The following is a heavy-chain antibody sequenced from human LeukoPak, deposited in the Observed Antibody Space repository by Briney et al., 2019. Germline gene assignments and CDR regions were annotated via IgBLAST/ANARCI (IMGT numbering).Heavy chain of an antibody. V-gene: IGHV3-30*03. Sequence: GGSLRLSCAASGFTFSSYGMHWVRQAPGKGLEWVAVISYDGSNKYYADSVKGRFTISRDNSKNTLYLQMYSLRAEDTAVYYCARVAGYDYVWGSYRSRPIDYWGQGTLVTVSS. D-gene: IGHD3-16*02. J-gene: IGHJ4*02. CDR1: GFTFSSYG. CDR2: ISYDGSNK. CDR3: ARVAGYDYVWGSYRSRPIDY.